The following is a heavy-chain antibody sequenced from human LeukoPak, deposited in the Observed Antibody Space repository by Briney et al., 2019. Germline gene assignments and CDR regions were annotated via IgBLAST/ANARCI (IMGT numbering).Heavy chain of an antibody. CDR1: GLTFHNTW. V-gene: IGHV3-74*01. J-gene: IGHJ3*01. CDR2: IISDGITT. CDR3: AADGEYAFLV. D-gene: IGHD2/OR15-2a*01. Sequence: PGGSLRLSCAASGLTFHNTWMHWIRQAPGKGLVWVSRIISDGITTTYADSVKGRFTISRDNAKNTLYLQMNSLRADDTAVYYCAADGEYAFLVWGQGTMVTASS.